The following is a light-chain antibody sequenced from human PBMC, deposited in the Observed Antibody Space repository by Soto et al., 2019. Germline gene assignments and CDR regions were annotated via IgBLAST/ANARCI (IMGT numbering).Light chain of an antibody. CDR3: QQRNDWPIT. V-gene: IGKV3-11*01. J-gene: IGKJ5*01. CDR1: QSVDSH. Sequence: EIVLTQSPASLSLSPGERATLSCRASQSVDSHLVWYQQKPGQAPRLLIFGASNRATGIPARFSGSGSGTDFTLAINRLEPDDFAVYYCQQRNDWPITFGQGTRLDIK. CDR2: GAS.